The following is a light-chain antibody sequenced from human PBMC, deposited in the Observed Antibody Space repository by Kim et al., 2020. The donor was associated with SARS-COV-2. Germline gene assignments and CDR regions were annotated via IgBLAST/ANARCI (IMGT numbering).Light chain of an antibody. J-gene: IGLJ2*01. V-gene: IGLV3-1*01. CDR1: KMGDKY. CDR3: QAWDSSTVV. Sequence: VSPGQTASITCSGDKMGDKYACWYQQKPGQSPVLGIYQDSKRPSGIPERFSGSNSGNTATLTISGTQAMDEADYYCQAWDSSTVVFGGGTQLTVL. CDR2: QDS.